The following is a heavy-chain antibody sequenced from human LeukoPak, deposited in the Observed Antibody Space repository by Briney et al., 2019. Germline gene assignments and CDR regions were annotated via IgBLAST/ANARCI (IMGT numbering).Heavy chain of an antibody. CDR3: ARVLVVEVDAFDI. V-gene: IGHV4-59*01. J-gene: IGHJ3*02. D-gene: IGHD2-21*01. CDR2: IYYSGST. CDR1: GGSISSYY. Sequence: SETLSLTCTVSGGSISSYYWSWIRQPAGKGLEWIGYIYYSGSTNYNPSLKSRVTISVDTSKNQFSLKLSSVTAADTAVYYCARVLVVEVDAFDIWGQGTMVTVSS.